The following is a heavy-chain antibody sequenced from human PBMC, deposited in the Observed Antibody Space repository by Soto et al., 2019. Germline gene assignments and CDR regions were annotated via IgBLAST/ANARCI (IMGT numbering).Heavy chain of an antibody. V-gene: IGHV1-69*13. D-gene: IGHD1-26*01. Sequence: SVKVSCKASGGTFSSYAISWVRQAPGQGLEWMGGIIPIFGTANYAQKFQGRVTITADESTSTAYMELSSLRSEDTAVYYCARGTLPHSGSYYAAYWGQGTLVTVSS. J-gene: IGHJ4*02. CDR3: ARGTLPHSGSYYAAY. CDR1: GGTFSSYA. CDR2: IIPIFGTA.